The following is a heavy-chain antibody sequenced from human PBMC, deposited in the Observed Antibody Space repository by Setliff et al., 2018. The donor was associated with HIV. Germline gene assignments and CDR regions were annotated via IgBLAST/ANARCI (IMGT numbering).Heavy chain of an antibody. CDR3: ARGASSYDYGDYRVLVY. CDR1: GYTFTGYY. CDR2: INPKSGGT. D-gene: IGHD4-17*01. J-gene: IGHJ4*02. V-gene: IGHV1-2*02. Sequence: ASVKVSCKTSGYTFTGYYMHWVRQAPGQGLEWMGWINPKSGGTKYAPKFQARVTMTRDTSISTAYMELSRLRSDDTAVYYCARGASSYDYGDYRVLVYWGQGSLVTVSS.